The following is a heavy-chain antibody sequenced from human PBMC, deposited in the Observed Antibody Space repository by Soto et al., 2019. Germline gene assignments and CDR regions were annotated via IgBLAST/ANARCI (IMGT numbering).Heavy chain of an antibody. CDR3: ARGGYSGYDFAIGMLAY. J-gene: IGHJ4*02. Sequence: EVQLVESGGGLVQPGGSLRLSCAASGFTVSSNYMSWVRQAPGKGLEWVSVIYSGGSTYYADYVKGRFTISRDNSKNTLYRQMNSLRAEDTAVYYCARGGYSGYDFAIGMLAYWGQGTLVTVSS. CDR2: IYSGGST. D-gene: IGHD5-12*01. V-gene: IGHV3-66*01. CDR1: GFTVSSNY.